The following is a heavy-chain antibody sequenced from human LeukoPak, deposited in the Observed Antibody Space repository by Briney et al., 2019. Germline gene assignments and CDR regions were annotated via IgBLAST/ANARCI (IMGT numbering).Heavy chain of an antibody. CDR1: GGSISSYY. V-gene: IGHV4-4*07. J-gene: IGHJ4*02. CDR3: ARATGSSGWYSFGFNY. Sequence: PSETLSLTCTVSGGSISSYYWSWIRQPAGKGLEWIGRIYTSGSTNYNPSLRSRVTMSVDTSKNQFSLKLSSVTAADTAVYHCARATGSSGWYSFGFNYWGQGTLVTVSS. CDR2: IYTSGST. D-gene: IGHD6-19*01.